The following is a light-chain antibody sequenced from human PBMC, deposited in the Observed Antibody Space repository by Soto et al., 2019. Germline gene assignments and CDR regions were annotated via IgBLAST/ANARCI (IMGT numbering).Light chain of an antibody. CDR2: GAS. V-gene: IGKV3-20*01. CDR1: QSLSNNY. Sequence: EIVLTQSPGTLSLSPGERATLSCRASQSLSNNYLAWYQQKPGQAPRLPFYGASNRATGIPYRFTGSGSGTDFTLPISRLEPEDFAVYYCKHYGSSPQMYTFGQGTKLEIK. J-gene: IGKJ2*01. CDR3: KHYGSSPQMYT.